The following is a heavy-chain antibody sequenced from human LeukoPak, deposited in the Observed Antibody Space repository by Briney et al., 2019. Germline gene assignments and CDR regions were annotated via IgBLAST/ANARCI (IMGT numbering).Heavy chain of an antibody. D-gene: IGHD1-26*01. CDR2: INPSGGST. CDR3: ASGRTRGSYFRSFDY. CDR1: GYTFTSYY. Sequence: ASVRVSCKASGYTFTSYYMHWVRQAPGQGLEWMGIINPSGGSTSYAQKFQGRVTMTRDTSTSTVYMELSSLRSEDTAVYYCASGRTRGSYFRSFDYWGQGTLVTVSS. V-gene: IGHV1-46*01. J-gene: IGHJ4*02.